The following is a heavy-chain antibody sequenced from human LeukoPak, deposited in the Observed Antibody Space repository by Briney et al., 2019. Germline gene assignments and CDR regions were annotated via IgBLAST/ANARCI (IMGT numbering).Heavy chain of an antibody. CDR2: ISYDGSNK. Sequence: PGRSLRLSCAASGFTSSSYAMHWVRQAPGKGLEWVAVISYDGSNKYYADSVKGRFTISRDNSKNTLYLQMNSLRAEDTAVYYCARDCSSTSCYDDAFDIWGQGTMVTVSS. CDR1: GFTSSSYA. J-gene: IGHJ3*02. V-gene: IGHV3-30*04. CDR3: ARDCSSTSCYDDAFDI. D-gene: IGHD2-2*01.